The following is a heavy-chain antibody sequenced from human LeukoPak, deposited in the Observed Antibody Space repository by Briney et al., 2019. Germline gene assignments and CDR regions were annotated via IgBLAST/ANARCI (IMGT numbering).Heavy chain of an antibody. D-gene: IGHD3-16*01. CDR2: MYYSGGT. J-gene: IGHJ6*02. Sequence: SETLSLTCTVSGGSISSGDYYWSWVRQPPGKGLEWIGYMYYSGGTYYNPSLKSRVTISRNTSKNQFSLKLSSVTAADTAVYYCARVTGGGYGMDVWGQGTTVIVSS. V-gene: IGHV4-30-4*01. CDR1: GGSISSGDYY. CDR3: ARVTGGGYGMDV.